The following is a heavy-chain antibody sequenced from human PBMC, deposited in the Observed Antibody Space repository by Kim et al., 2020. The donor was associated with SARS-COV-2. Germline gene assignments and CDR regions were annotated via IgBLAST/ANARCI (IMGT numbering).Heavy chain of an antibody. CDR1: GGSISSYY. V-gene: IGHV4-59*08. D-gene: IGHD3-3*01. CDR3: ARHRTYYDFWSGYYSPMDGGLMDV. J-gene: IGHJ6*02. CDR2: IYYSGST. Sequence: SETLSLTCTVSGGSISSYYWSWIRQPPGKGLEWIGYIYYSGSTNYNPSLKSRVTISVDTSKNQFSLKLSSVTAADTAVYYCARHRTYYDFWSGYYSPMDGGLMDVWGQGTTVTASS.